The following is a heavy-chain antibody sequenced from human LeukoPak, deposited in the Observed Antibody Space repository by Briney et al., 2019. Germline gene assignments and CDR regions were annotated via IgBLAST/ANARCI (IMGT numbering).Heavy chain of an antibody. CDR1: GFTFSTSD. J-gene: IGHJ3*02. Sequence: GGSLRLSCAASGFTFSTSDMHWVRQAPGKGLQWVAFISYDGSNKHYADSVQGRCTISRDNSKNTLYLQMNSLRTEDTAIYYCAKGEKQLDPFDIWGQGTMVTVSS. V-gene: IGHV3-30*02. D-gene: IGHD1-1*01. CDR3: AKGEKQLDPFDI. CDR2: ISYDGSNK.